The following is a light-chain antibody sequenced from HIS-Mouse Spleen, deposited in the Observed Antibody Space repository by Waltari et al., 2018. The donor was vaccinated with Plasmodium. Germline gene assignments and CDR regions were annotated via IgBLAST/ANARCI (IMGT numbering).Light chain of an antibody. Sequence: SYVLTQPPSVSVAPGKTARTTCGGNNIGSKSVTWYQQKPGQAPVLVVYDDSDRPSGIPERFSGSNSGNTATLTISRVEAGDEADYYCQVWDSSSDHVVFGGGTKLTVL. CDR2: DDS. J-gene: IGLJ2*01. CDR1: NIGSKS. V-gene: IGLV3-21*03. CDR3: QVWDSSSDHVV.